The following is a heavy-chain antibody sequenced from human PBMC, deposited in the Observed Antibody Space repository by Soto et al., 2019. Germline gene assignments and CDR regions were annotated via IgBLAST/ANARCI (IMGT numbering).Heavy chain of an antibody. D-gene: IGHD6-13*01. V-gene: IGHV1-8*01. CDR2: MNPNSGNR. Sequence: ASVKVSCKASGYTFTSYDINWVRQATGQGLEWMGWMNPNSGNRGYAQKFQGRATMTRNTSISTAYMKLSSLRSEDTPVYYCERATYSSTWYGGNFDYWGQGNLVTVSS. J-gene: IGHJ4*02. CDR1: GYTFTSYD. CDR3: ERATYSSTWYGGNFDY.